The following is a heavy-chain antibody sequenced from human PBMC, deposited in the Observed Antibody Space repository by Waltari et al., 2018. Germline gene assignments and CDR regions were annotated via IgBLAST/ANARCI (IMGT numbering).Heavy chain of an antibody. V-gene: IGHV4-38-2*01. CDR2: IFHSGSN. CDR3: ARGGATGGAKYYFDY. D-gene: IGHD3-16*01. CDR1: DFSISSHYY. Sequence: QVQLLESGPGLVKPSETLSLTCAFSDFSISSHYYCGWIRPPPGKGLQWIGSIFHSGSNYNNPSLTSRVTIALDTSKNQVSLRWSSVTAADTALYYCARGGATGGAKYYFDYWGQGSLVTVSS. J-gene: IGHJ4*02.